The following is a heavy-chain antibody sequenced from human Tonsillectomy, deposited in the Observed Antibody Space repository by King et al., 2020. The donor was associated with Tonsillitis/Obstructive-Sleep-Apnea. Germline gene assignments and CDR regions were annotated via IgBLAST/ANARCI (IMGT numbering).Heavy chain of an antibody. V-gene: IGHV3-30*03. CDR1: GFTFSTYG. CDR2: ISNDGSNK. D-gene: IGHD3-3*01. J-gene: IGHJ4*02. Sequence: VQLVESGGGVVQPGRSLRLSCAASGFTFSTYGMHWVRQAPGKGLEWVAVISNDGSNKFYADSVKGRFTISRDNSKNTVSLQMNSRRAEDTAVYYCARPTLHYDFWSGYLYWGQGILLTVSS. CDR3: ARPTLHYDFWSGYLY.